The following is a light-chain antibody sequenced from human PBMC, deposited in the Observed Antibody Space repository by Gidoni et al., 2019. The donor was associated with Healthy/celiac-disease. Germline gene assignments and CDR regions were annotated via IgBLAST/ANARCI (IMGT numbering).Light chain of an antibody. V-gene: IGKV1-33*01. CDR2: DAS. CDR1: QDISNY. CDR3: QQYDKLPT. Sequence: DIQMTQSPSSLSASVGDRVTITCQASQDISNYLNWYQQKPGKAPKLLIYDASNLETGVPSRFSGSGSGTDFTFTISSLQPEDMATYYCQQYDKLPTFXQXTKLEIK. J-gene: IGKJ2*01.